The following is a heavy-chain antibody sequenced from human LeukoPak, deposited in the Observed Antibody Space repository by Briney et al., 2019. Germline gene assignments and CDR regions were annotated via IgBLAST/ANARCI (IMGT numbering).Heavy chain of an antibody. V-gene: IGHV3-23*01. CDR1: GFTFNYYA. CDR3: AKRGVGATRDAFDI. Sequence: GGSLRLSCAASGFTFNYYAMSWVRQAPGKGLEWVSTIRGSGDSTYYADSVKGRFTISRDNSKNTLYLQMNSLRAEDTAVYYCAKRGVGATRDAFDIWGQGTMVTVSS. J-gene: IGHJ3*02. D-gene: IGHD1-26*01. CDR2: IRGSGDST.